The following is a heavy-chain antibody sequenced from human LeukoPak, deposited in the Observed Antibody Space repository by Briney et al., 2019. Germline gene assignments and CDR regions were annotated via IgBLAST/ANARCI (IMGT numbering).Heavy chain of an antibody. CDR1: GGSISSYY. V-gene: IGHV4-59*01. D-gene: IGHD3-22*01. Sequence: SETLSLTCTVSGGSISSYYWSWIRQPPGKGLEWIGYIYYSGSTNYNPSLKSRVTISVDTSKNQFSLKLSSVTAADTAVYYCARVVYYYDSSGYYVFDYWGQGTLVIVSS. CDR2: IYYSGST. J-gene: IGHJ4*02. CDR3: ARVVYYYDSSGYYVFDY.